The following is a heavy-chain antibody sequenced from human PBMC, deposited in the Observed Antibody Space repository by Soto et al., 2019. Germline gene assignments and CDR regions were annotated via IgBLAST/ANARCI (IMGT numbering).Heavy chain of an antibody. V-gene: IGHV3-30*18. Sequence: GGSLRLSCAASGFTFSSYGMHWVRQAPGKGLEWVAVISYDGSNKYYADSVKGRFTISRDNSKNTLYLQMNSLRAEDTAVYYCAKDLGIHYYYYGMDVWGQGTTVTVSS. D-gene: IGHD5-18*01. CDR1: GFTFSSYG. J-gene: IGHJ6*02. CDR2: ISYDGSNK. CDR3: AKDLGIHYYYYGMDV.